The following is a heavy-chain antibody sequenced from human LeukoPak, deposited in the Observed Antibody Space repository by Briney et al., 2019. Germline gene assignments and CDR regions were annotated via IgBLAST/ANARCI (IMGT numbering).Heavy chain of an antibody. CDR2: MNPNSGNT. V-gene: IGHV1-8*01. CDR1: GYTFTTYD. CDR3: ARGQYRTSFTCPYYFDY. D-gene: IGHD2/OR15-2a*01. Sequence: ASVKVSCKASGYTFTTYDINWVRQATGQGLEWMGWMNPNSGNTGYAQKFQGRVTMTRNTSTSTAYMELSSLRSEDTAVYYCARGQYRTSFTCPYYFDYWGQGTLVTVSP. J-gene: IGHJ4*02.